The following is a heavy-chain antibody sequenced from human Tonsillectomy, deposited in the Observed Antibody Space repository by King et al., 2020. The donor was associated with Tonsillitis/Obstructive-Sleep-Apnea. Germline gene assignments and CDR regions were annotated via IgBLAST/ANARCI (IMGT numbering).Heavy chain of an antibody. D-gene: IGHD2-8*02. J-gene: IGHJ4*02. CDR2: ISDSGVYT. V-gene: IGHV3-23*04. Sequence: VQLVEYGGALVQPGGSLRLSCAASEFTFNNYAMTWVRQAPGKGLEWVSCISDSGVYTYYADSVKGRFTISRDKNMNTVSLQMNSLRVEDTAVYYCARVVYEANSHKFDYWGQGTLVTVSS. CDR3: ARVVYEANSHKFDY. CDR1: EFTFNNYA.